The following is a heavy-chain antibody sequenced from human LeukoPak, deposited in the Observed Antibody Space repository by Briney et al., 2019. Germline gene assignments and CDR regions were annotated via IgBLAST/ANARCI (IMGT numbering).Heavy chain of an antibody. V-gene: IGHV1-2*06. J-gene: IGHJ4*02. D-gene: IGHD3-22*01. CDR1: GYTFTGYY. Sequence: ASVKVSCKASGYTFTGYYMHWVRQAPGQGLEWMGRINPNSGGTNYAQKFQGRVTMTRDTSISTAYMELSRLRSDDTAVYYCARADYYDSSGYSNGDFDYWGQGTLVTVS. CDR3: ARADYYDSSGYSNGDFDY. CDR2: INPNSGGT.